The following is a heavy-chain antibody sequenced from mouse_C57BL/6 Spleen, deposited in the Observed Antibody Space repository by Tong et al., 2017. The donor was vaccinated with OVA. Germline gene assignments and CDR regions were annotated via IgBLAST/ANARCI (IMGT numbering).Heavy chain of an antibody. J-gene: IGHJ3*01. D-gene: IGHD2-5*01. V-gene: IGHV5-4*01. CDR3: AREAIVTRAFAY. CDR2: ISDGGSYT. Sequence: EVQLQESGGDLVKPGGSLKLSCAASGFTFSSYAMSWVRQTPEKRLEWVATISDGGSYTYYPDNVKGRFTISRDNAKNNLYLQMSHLKSEDTAMYYCAREAIVTRAFAYWGQGTLVTVSA. CDR1: GFTFSSYA.